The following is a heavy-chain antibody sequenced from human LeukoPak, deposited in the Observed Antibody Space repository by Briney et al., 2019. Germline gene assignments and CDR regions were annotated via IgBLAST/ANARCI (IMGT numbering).Heavy chain of an antibody. J-gene: IGHJ4*02. Sequence: PGGSLRLSCAASGFTFSSSAMNWVRQAPGQGLEWVSAISGSGGSTYYADSVQGRFTISRDNSKDTLYLQMNSLRAEDTAVYYCAKQLGYCSNGSCYFPYWGQGTLVTVSS. V-gene: IGHV3-23*01. CDR3: AKQLGYCSNGSCYFPY. D-gene: IGHD2-15*01. CDR1: GFTFSSSA. CDR2: ISGSGGST.